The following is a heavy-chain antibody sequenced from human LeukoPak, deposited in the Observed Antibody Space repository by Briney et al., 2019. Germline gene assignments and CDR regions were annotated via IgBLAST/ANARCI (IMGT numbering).Heavy chain of an antibody. CDR1: GFTFSSYG. CDR3: AKYTTFFPDN. V-gene: IGHV3-23*01. D-gene: IGHD3-16*01. CDR2: ISGSGGST. Sequence: GGSLRLSCAASGFTFSSYGMHWVRQAPGKGLEWVSAISGSGGSTYYADSVKGRFTISRDNSKNTLYLQMNSLRAEDTAVYYCAKYTTFFPDNWGQGTLVTVSS. J-gene: IGHJ4*02.